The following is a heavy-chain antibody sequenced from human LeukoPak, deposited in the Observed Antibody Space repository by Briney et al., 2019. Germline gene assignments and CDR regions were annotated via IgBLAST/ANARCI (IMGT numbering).Heavy chain of an antibody. CDR3: ARGRYCSGGSCYKDY. J-gene: IGHJ4*02. CDR1: GGSISSYY. V-gene: IGHV4-59*01. CDR2: IYYSGST. Sequence: QASETLSLTCTVSGGSISSYYWSWIRQPPGKGLEWIGYIYYSGSTNYNPSLKSRVTISVDTSKNQFSLKLSSVTAADTAVYYCARGRYCSGGSCYKDYWGQGTLVTVSS. D-gene: IGHD2-15*01.